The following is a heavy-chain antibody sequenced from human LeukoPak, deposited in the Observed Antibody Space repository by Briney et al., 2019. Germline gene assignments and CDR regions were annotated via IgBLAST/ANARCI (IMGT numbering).Heavy chain of an antibody. CDR3: ARLSDALDY. D-gene: IGHD2-21*02. CDR2: IGSSGATI. Sequence: PGGSLRLSCAASGFTFSSYKMNWVRQAPGKGLEWVSFIGSSGATIYYADSVKGRFTISRDNAKDSLYLQMNSLRAEDTAVYYCARLSDALDYWGQGTLVTVSS. V-gene: IGHV3-48*03. J-gene: IGHJ4*02. CDR1: GFTFSSYK.